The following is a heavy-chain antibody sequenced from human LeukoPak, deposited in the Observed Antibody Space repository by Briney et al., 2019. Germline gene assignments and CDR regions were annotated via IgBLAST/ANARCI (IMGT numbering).Heavy chain of an antibody. CDR1: GYTFTGYY. V-gene: IGHV1-2*02. Sequence: ASVKVSCKASGYTFTGYYMHWVRQAPGQGLEWMGWINPNSGGTNYAQKFQGRVTMTRDTSISTAYMELSRLRSDDTAVYYCARDSARGGHAFDIWGQGTMVTVSS. J-gene: IGHJ3*02. CDR3: ARDSARGGHAFDI. CDR2: INPNSGGT. D-gene: IGHD1-26*01.